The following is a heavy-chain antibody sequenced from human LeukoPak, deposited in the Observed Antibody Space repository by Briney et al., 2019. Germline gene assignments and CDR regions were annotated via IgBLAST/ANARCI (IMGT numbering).Heavy chain of an antibody. J-gene: IGHJ4*02. V-gene: IGHV3-33*06. CDR3: AKASYYDSSGSYSFDY. CDR2: IWYDGSNK. CDR1: GFTFSSYG. Sequence: GRSLRLSCAASGFTFSSYGMHWVRQAPGKGLEWVAVIWYDGSNKYYADSVKSRFTISRDNSKNTLYLQMNSLRAEDTAVYYCAKASYYDSSGSYSFDYWGQGTLVTVSS. D-gene: IGHD3-22*01.